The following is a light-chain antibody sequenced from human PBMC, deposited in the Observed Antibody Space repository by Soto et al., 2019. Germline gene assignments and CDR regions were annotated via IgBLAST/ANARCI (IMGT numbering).Light chain of an antibody. J-gene: IGKJ1*01. CDR2: GAS. Sequence: EILMTQSPATLSVSPGERATLSCRASQSVINYLAWYQQIPGQPPRLLIYGASTRATGIPARFSGSGSGTEFTLTISSLQSEDFAVYYCQQYNNWPRTFGQGTKVEIK. CDR3: QQYNNWPRT. CDR1: QSVINY. V-gene: IGKV3-15*01.